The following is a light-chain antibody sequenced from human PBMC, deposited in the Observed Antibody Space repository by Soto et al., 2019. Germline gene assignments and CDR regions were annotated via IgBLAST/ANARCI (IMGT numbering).Light chain of an antibody. CDR2: YDS. Sequence: SYELTQPPSVSVAPGKTARITCGGNNIGSKSVHWYQQKPGQAPVLVVYYDSDRPSGIPERFSGSNSGNTATLTISRVEAGDEADYYCQVWDSSIDHLGVFGGGTKLTAL. CDR1: NIGSKS. J-gene: IGLJ3*02. V-gene: IGLV3-21*04. CDR3: QVWDSSIDHLGV.